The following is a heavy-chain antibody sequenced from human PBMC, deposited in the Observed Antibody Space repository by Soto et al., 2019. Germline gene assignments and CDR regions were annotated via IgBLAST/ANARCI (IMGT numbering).Heavy chain of an antibody. CDR2: MSYDGNNK. Sequence: QVQLVESGGGVVQPGRSLRLSCAASGFTFSTYDMHWVRQAPGKGLEWVAVMSYDGNNKYYADSVKGRFTISRDNSKNTLFLQMNSLRAADTAVYYCAKDHLPSTVTTPGYWGQGTLVTVSS. V-gene: IGHV3-30*18. CDR1: GFTFSTYD. J-gene: IGHJ4*02. CDR3: AKDHLPSTVTTPGY. D-gene: IGHD4-17*01.